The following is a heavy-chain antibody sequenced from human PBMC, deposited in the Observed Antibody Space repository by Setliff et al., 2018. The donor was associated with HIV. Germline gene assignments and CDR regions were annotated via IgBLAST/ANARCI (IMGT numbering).Heavy chain of an antibody. CDR3: ARLGAVAGPFGRFDP. CDR2: IYHTGST. D-gene: IGHD6-19*01. CDR1: GGFISSSSYY. Sequence: SETLSLTCPVSGGFISSSSYYWAWIRQPPGKGLEWVGHIYHTGSTYYNPSLKSRVSISVATSKSQFSLNIYSVTAADTAVYYCARLGAVAGPFGRFDPWGQGTLVTVSS. V-gene: IGHV4-39*01. J-gene: IGHJ5*02.